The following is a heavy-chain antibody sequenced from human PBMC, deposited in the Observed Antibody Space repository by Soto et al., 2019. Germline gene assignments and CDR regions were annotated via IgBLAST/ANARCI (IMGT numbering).Heavy chain of an antibody. CDR3: ARKGVSNLDY. D-gene: IGHD2-8*01. V-gene: IGHV3-21*01. CDR2: ISSRTGSSK. CDR1: GFTFTTYG. Sequence: GGSLRLSCAASGFTFTTYGMNWVRQAPGKGLEWVSFISSRTGSSKEYADSVRGRFTVSRDNAKNSVYLQMNSLRVEDTAVYYCARKGVSNLDYWGQGTLVTGS. J-gene: IGHJ4*02.